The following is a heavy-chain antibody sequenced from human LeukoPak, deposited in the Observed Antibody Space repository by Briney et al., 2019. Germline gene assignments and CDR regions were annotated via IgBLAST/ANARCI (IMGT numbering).Heavy chain of an antibody. CDR1: GFSLSTPEMC. CDR2: IDWDDDK. D-gene: IGHD2-15*01. V-gene: IGHV2-70*17. CDR3: GRMTPDSPSFDY. J-gene: IGHJ4*02. Sequence: ESGPTLVNPTQTLTLTCTFSGFSLSTPEMCVTWIRQPPGKALEWLARIDWDDDKFYSPSLRTRLTISKDTPKNQVVLRMTNMDPVDTGTYYCGRMTPDSPSFDYWGQGALITVSS.